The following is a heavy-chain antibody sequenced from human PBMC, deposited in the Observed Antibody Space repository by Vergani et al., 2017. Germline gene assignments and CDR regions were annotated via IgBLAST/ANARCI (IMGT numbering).Heavy chain of an antibody. Sequence: QVQLVQSGAEVKTPGASVKVSCKASGYTFTSYGISWVRQAPGQGLEWMGRIIPILGIANYAQKFQGRVTITADKSTSTAYMELSSLRSEDTAVYYCASNLDAVERTYYYYYYGMDVWGQGTTVTVSS. CDR3: ASNLDAVERTYYYYYYGMDV. CDR1: GYTFTSYG. CDR2: IIPILGIA. D-gene: IGHD4-23*01. V-gene: IGHV1-69*04. J-gene: IGHJ6*02.